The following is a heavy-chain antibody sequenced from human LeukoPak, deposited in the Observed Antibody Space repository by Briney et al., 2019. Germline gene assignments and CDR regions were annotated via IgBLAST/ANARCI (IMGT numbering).Heavy chain of an antibody. D-gene: IGHD6-13*01. J-gene: IGHJ6*02. CDR3: ARDTYSSTYYYYGMDV. V-gene: IGHV3-53*01. CDR1: GFTFSSYA. CDR2: IYSGGST. Sequence: GGSLRLSCAASGFTFSSYAMSWVRQAPGKGLEWVSVIYSGGSTYYADSVKGRFTISRDNSKNTLYLQMNSLRAEDTAVYYCARDTYSSTYYYYGMDVWGQGTTVTVSS.